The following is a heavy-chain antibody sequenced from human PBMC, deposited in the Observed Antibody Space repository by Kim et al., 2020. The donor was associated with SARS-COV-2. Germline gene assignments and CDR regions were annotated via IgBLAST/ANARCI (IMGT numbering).Heavy chain of an antibody. CDR3: ARDHFNYYDSSGYYHAMGV. V-gene: IGHV3-21*01. CDR1: GFTFSSYS. CDR2: ISSSSSYI. J-gene: IGHJ6*03. D-gene: IGHD3-22*01. Sequence: GGSLRLSCAASGFTFSSYSMNWVRQAPGKGLEWVSSISSSSSYIYYADSVKGRFTISRDNAKNSLYLQMNSLRAEDTAVYYCARDHFNYYDSSGYYHAMGVWGKGTTVTVSS.